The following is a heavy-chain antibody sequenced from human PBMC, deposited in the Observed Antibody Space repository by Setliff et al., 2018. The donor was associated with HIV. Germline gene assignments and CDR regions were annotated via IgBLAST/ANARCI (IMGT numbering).Heavy chain of an antibody. D-gene: IGHD3-3*01. V-gene: IGHV1-18*04. Sequence: GASVKVSCKASGYTFNNYYMHWVRQAPGQGLEWMGWISAYNGNTNYAQKLQGRVTMTTDTSSSTAYLDLRSLRSDDTAVYYCARDSDNFGSGYYAAFDYWGQGTLVTVSS. CDR1: GYTFNNYY. CDR2: ISAYNGNT. CDR3: ARDSDNFGSGYYAAFDY. J-gene: IGHJ4*02.